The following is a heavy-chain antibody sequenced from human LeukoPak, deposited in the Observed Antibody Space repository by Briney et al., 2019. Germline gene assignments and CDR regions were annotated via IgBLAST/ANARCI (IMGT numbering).Heavy chain of an antibody. J-gene: IGHJ3*02. Sequence: SSETLSLTCTVSGGSISSSGYYWGWIRQPPGKGLEWIGSIYYSGSTYYNPSLKSRVTISVDTSKNQFSLKLSSVTAADTAVYYCARGPSGLRSPFNTWGQGTTVTVSS. D-gene: IGHD5-12*01. CDR2: IYYSGST. CDR1: GGSISSSGYY. CDR3: ARGPSGLRSPFNT. V-gene: IGHV4-39*07.